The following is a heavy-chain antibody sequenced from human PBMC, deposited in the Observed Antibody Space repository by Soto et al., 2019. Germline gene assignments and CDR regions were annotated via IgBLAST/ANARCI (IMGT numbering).Heavy chain of an antibody. CDR1: GGTFSSYA. V-gene: IGHV1-69*13. CDR2: IIPIFGTA. Sequence: ASVKVSCKASGGTFSSYAISWVRQAPGQGLEWMGGIIPIFGTANYAQKFQGRVTITADESTSTAYMELSSLRSEDTAVYYCARDAIYDSSGSVGFDPWGQGTLVTVSS. J-gene: IGHJ5*02. CDR3: ARDAIYDSSGSVGFDP. D-gene: IGHD3-22*01.